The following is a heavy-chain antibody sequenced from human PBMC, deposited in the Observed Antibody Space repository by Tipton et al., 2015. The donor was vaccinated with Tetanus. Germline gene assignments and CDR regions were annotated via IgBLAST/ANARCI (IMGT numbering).Heavy chain of an antibody. CDR2: VSGAGGSK. J-gene: IGHJ3*01. Sequence: RSLRLSCVGSGFTFNDFAIHWVRQVSGKGLEWVSAVSGAGGSKVYADSVKGRFTISRDNANNSLYLQMSSLRPEDTALYYCARAVRARVFFDVWGKGTVVTVPS. CDR1: GFTFNDFA. CDR3: ARAVRARVFFDV. V-gene: IGHV3-9*01. D-gene: IGHD6-6*01.